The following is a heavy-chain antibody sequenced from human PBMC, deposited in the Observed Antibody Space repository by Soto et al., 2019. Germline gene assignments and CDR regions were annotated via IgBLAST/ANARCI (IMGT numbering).Heavy chain of an antibody. Sequence: PGGSLRLSCAASGFTFSSYAMSWVRQAPGKGLEWVSAISGSGGSTYYADSVKGRFTISRDNSKNTLYLQMNSLRAEDTAVYYCAKDQRSSGLVPGVDWFDPWGQGTLVTVSS. J-gene: IGHJ5*02. CDR3: AKDQRSSGLVPGVDWFDP. CDR2: ISGSGGST. D-gene: IGHD6-19*01. V-gene: IGHV3-23*01. CDR1: GFTFSSYA.